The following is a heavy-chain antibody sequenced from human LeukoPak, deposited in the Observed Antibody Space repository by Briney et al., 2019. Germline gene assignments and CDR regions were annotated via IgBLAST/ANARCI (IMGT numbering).Heavy chain of an antibody. CDR1: GFVFSGSA. J-gene: IGHJ3*02. CDR2: IRSKANGYTT. CDR3: TVLGGRDAFEN. Sequence: PGGSLRLSCAASGFVFSGSAMHWVRQASGKGLEWVGRIRSKANGYTTAYAASVKGRFIISRDDSKNTAYPQMNGLKTEDTAVYYCTVLGGRDAFENWGQGTMVTVSS. D-gene: IGHD3-10*01. V-gene: IGHV3-73*01.